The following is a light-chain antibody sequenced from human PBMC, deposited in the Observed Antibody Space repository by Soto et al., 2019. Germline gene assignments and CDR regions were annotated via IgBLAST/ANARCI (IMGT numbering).Light chain of an antibody. CDR1: STDFVSYNR. CDR3: RLYTSENTSV. CDR2: VAS. J-gene: IGLJ1*01. V-gene: IGLV2-18*01. Sequence: QSLLTQPASVSGSPGQSVTISCTGTSTDFVSYNRVSWYQQPPDTAPKLMIYVASSRPSGVPDRFSGSKSGNTAPLTISGLQAADEADYYCRLYTSENTSVFGTGTKVTVL.